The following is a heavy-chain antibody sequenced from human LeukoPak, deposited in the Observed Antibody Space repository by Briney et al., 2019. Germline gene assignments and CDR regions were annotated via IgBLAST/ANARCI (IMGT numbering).Heavy chain of an antibody. CDR3: ARVGHNYYYYYYMDV. J-gene: IGHJ6*03. Sequence: ASVKVSCKASGGTFSSYAISWVRQAPGQGLEWMGWINPNSGGTNYAQKFQGRVTMTRDTSISTAYMELSRLRSDDTAVYYCARVGHNYYYYYYMDVWGKGTTVTVSS. V-gene: IGHV1-2*02. CDR2: INPNSGGT. CDR1: GGTFSSYA.